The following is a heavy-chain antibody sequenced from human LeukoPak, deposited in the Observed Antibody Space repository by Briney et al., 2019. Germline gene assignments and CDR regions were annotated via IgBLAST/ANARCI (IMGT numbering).Heavy chain of an antibody. CDR3: ARAYSYYYYYMDV. J-gene: IGHJ6*03. D-gene: IGHD2-15*01. Sequence: SETLSLTCTVSGGSISSYYWSWIRQPPGKGLEWIGYIYYSGSTNYNPSLKSRVTISVDTSTNQSSLKLSSVAAADTAVYYCARAYSYYYYYMDVWGKGTTVTISS. CDR1: GGSISSYY. CDR2: IYYSGST. V-gene: IGHV4-59*01.